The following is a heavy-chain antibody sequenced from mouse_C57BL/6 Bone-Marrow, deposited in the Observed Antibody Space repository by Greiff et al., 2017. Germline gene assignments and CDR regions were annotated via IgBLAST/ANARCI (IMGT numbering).Heavy chain of an antibody. V-gene: IGHV5-9-1*02. CDR3: TRGYYSNYDYFDY. Sequence: EVKLVESGEGLVKPGGSLKLSCAASGFTFSSYAMSWVRQTPEKRLEWVAYISSGGDYIYYADTVKGRFTISSTNARNTLYLQMSSLKSEDTAMYYCTRGYYSNYDYFDYWGQGNTLTVSA. CDR2: ISSGGDYI. J-gene: IGHJ2*01. D-gene: IGHD2-5*01. CDR1: GFTFSSYA.